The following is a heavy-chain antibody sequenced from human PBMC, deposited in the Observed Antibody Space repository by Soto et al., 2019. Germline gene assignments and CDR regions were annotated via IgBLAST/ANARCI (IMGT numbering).Heavy chain of an antibody. J-gene: IGHJ6*02. D-gene: IGHD3-10*01. Sequence: EVQLVESGEGLVQPGGSLRLSCAASGFTYSSYAMHWVRQAPGKGLKYVSAISSNGGSTYYADSVKGRFTISRDNSKNTLYLQMGSLRAEDMAVYYCARSGYYGSGSYYYYGMDVWGQGTTVTVSS. CDR2: ISSNGGST. CDR1: GFTYSSYA. CDR3: ARSGYYGSGSYYYYGMDV. V-gene: IGHV3-64*02.